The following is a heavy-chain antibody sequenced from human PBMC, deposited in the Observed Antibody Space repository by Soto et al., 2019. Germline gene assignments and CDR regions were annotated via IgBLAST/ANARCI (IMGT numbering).Heavy chain of an antibody. Sequence: PGGSLRLSCAASGFTFSDYYMSWIRQAPGKGLEWVSYISSSGSTIYYADSVKGRFTISRDNAKNSLYLQMNSLRVEDTAVYYCARDRPDISNPTDHPMFDYWGQGTQVTVSS. V-gene: IGHV3-11*04. CDR2: ISSSGSTI. CDR1: GFTFSDYY. J-gene: IGHJ4*02. D-gene: IGHD6-6*01. CDR3: ARDRPDISNPTDHPMFDY.